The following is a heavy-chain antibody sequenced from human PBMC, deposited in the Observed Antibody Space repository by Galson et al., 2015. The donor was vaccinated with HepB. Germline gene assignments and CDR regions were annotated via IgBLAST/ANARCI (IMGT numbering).Heavy chain of an antibody. V-gene: IGHV1-2*04. D-gene: IGHD3-22*01. CDR3: ARGGGLGYYDSSGPYPGWFDP. Sequence: SVKVSCKASGYTFTGYYMHWVRQAPGQGLEWMGWINPNSGGTNYAQKFQGWVTMTRDTSISTAYMELSRLRSDDTAVYYCARGGGLGYYDSSGPYPGWFDPWGQGTLVTVSS. CDR1: GYTFTGYY. CDR2: INPNSGGT. J-gene: IGHJ5*02.